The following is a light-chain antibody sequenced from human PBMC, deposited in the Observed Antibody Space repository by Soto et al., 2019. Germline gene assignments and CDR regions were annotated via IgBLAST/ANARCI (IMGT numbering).Light chain of an antibody. V-gene: IGKV1-33*01. CDR3: QQYDNLPPYT. J-gene: IGKJ2*01. CDR1: QDISNY. CDR2: DAS. Sequence: DIQITQSPFSLSASVGDRVTITCQASQDISNYLNWYQQKPGKAPKLLIYDASNLETGVPSRFSGSGSGTDFTFTISSLQPEDIATYYCQQYDNLPPYTFGQGTKLEIK.